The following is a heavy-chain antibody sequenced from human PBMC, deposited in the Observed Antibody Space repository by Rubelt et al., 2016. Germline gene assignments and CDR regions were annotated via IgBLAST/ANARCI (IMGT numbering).Heavy chain of an antibody. D-gene: IGHD3-9*01. Sequence: QVQLQQWGAGLLKPSETLSLTCAVYGGSFSGYYWSWIRQPPGKGLEWIGEINHSGSTNYNPSLKSRVTISVDTSKNQFSLKLSSVTAADTAVYYCARGYPLRYFDWLSKPFDYWGQGTLVTVSS. CDR2: INHSGST. CDR1: GGSFSGYY. V-gene: IGHV4-34*01. J-gene: IGHJ4*02. CDR3: ARGYPLRYFDWLSKPFDY.